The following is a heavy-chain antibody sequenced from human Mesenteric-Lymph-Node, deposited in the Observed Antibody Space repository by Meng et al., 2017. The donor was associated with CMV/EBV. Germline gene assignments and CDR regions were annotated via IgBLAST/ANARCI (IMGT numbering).Heavy chain of an antibody. CDR2: IATSGSVT. J-gene: IGHJ4*02. CDR1: GFTFSGYE. D-gene: IGHD5-18*01. Sequence: GGSLRLSCATSGFTFSGYEMNWVRQAPGKGLEWVSSIATSGSVTYYADSVKGRFTISRDNAKKSLYLQMDSLRAEDTAVYYCATFNGYSLFFDYWGQGTLVTVSS. V-gene: IGHV3-48*03. CDR3: ATFNGYSLFFDY.